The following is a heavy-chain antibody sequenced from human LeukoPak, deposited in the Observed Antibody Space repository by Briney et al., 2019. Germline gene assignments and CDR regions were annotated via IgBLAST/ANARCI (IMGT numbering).Heavy chain of an antibody. Sequence: GGSLRLSCAASGFTFSTHSMNWVRQAPGKGLEWVSSIGSAGTYIYYADSVKGRFTISRDNARNSLYLQMNSLGAEDSAVYYCVRDRDCSGGSCYMDYWGQGTLVTVSS. J-gene: IGHJ4*02. D-gene: IGHD2-15*01. CDR2: IGSAGTYI. V-gene: IGHV3-21*01. CDR1: GFTFSTHS. CDR3: VRDRDCSGGSCYMDY.